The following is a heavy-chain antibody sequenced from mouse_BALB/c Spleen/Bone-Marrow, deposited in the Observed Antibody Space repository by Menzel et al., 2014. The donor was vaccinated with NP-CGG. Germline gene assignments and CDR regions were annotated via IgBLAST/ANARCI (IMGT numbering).Heavy chain of an antibody. CDR1: GFDFSRYW. CDR2: INPGSSTI. CDR3: ARLGNYGYHDK. Sequence: DVMLVESGGGLVQPGGSLNLACVASGFDFSRYWMSWARQAPGKGQEWIGEINPGSSTINYSPSLKDKFIISRDNAKNTLYLQMSKVRSEDTALYYCARLGNYGYHDKWGQGTTLTVSS. J-gene: IGHJ2*01. V-gene: IGHV4-2*02. D-gene: IGHD1-2*01.